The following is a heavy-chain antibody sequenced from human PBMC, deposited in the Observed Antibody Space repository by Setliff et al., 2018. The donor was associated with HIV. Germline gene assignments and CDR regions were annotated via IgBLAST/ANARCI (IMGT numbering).Heavy chain of an antibody. Sequence: GGSLRLSCAASGFTFSTYWMTWVRQAPGKGLEWVSAIGTISDTFYSDSVEGRFTISRENARNSLHLEMNSLRAEDTAVYYCVGDGVGVVPGDAFDKWGQGTAVTVSS. V-gene: IGHV3-13*01. CDR2: IGTISDT. CDR3: VGDGVGVVPGDAFDK. J-gene: IGHJ3*02. D-gene: IGHD3-10*01. CDR1: GFTFSTYW.